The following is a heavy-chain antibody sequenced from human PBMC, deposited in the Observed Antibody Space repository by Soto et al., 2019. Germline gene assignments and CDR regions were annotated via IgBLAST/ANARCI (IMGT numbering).Heavy chain of an antibody. V-gene: IGHV1-3*01. CDR2: INAGNGNT. D-gene: IGHD3-10*01. CDR3: ARDGLFGIITMVRGVISSHYYYYMDV. Sequence: FAYIAVDGVPLNTKQRLEWMGWINAGNGNTKYSQKFQGRVTITRDTSASTAYMELSSLRSEDTAVYYCARDGLFGIITMVRGVISSHYYYYMDVWGKGITVTVSS. J-gene: IGHJ6*03. CDR1: FAYIA.